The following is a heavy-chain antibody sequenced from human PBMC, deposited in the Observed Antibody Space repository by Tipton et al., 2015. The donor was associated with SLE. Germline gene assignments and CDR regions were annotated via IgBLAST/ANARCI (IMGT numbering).Heavy chain of an antibody. CDR3: ARIKITGGGGEAFDI. V-gene: IGHV3-7*01. CDR1: GFAFSTYW. D-gene: IGHD3-16*01. J-gene: IGHJ3*02. Sequence: SLRLSCAASGFAFSTYWMTWVRQAPGKGLEWVANIKDDGTEKYYLDSVWGRITFSRDNAKNSLYLQMSSLRVEDTAVYYCARIKITGGGGEAFDIWGQGTMVTVSS. CDR2: IKDDGTEK.